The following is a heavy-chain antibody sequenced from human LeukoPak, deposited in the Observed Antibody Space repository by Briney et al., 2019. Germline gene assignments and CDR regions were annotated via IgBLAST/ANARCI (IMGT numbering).Heavy chain of an antibody. J-gene: IGHJ4*02. CDR3: TAFDCSASSCFSPFDH. CDR1: GLTFSKAW. V-gene: IGHV3-15*05. CDR2: IKSNSDGGTT. D-gene: IGHD2-15*01. Sequence: AGGSLRLSCEASGLTFSKAWMGWVRQVPGKGMEWVGRIKSNSDGGTTDYAAHVKGRLIISRDDSKNTVYLQMDSLKTEDTALYFCTAFDCSASSCFSPFDHWGQGTLVTVSP.